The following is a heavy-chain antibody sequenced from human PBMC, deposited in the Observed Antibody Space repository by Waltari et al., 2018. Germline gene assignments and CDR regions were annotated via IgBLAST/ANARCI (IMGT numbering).Heavy chain of an antibody. D-gene: IGHD4-17*01. CDR2: IYHSGST. CDR1: GYSISSGYY. J-gene: IGHJ6*02. Sequence: QVQLQESGPGLVKPSETLSLTCAVSGYSISSGYYWGWIRQPPGKGLEWIGRIYHSGSTYYNPSLKSRVTISVDTSKNQFSLKLSSVTAADTAVYYCARIPGDYDATEFYYYYYYGMDVWGQGTTVTVSS. CDR3: ARIPGDYDATEFYYYYYYGMDV. V-gene: IGHV4-38-2*01.